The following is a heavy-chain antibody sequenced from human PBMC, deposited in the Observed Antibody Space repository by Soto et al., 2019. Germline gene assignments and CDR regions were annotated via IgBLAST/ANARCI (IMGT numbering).Heavy chain of an antibody. CDR2: ISASGGST. V-gene: IGHV3-23*01. CDR1: GFTFSNYA. D-gene: IGHD1-26*01. CDR3: ANLVGPGGIPWGMDF. J-gene: IGHJ6*02. Sequence: EVQLLESGGGLVQPGGSLRLSCAASGFTFSNYAMGWVRQAPGKGLEWVSAISASGGSTHYADSVKGRFTISRDNSTNTLYLQMHSLRAEDTAVYYCANLVGPGGIPWGMDFWGQGASVTVSS.